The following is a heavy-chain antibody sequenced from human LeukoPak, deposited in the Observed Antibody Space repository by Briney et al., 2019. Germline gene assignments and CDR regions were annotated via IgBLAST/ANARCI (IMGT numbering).Heavy chain of an antibody. CDR1: GFTFSSYS. CDR2: ISSSSYI. V-gene: IGHV3-21*01. J-gene: IGHJ6*01. Sequence: GGSLRLSCAASGFTFSSYSMNWVRQSPGKGLEGVSSISSSSYIYYADSVKGRFTISRANAKHSPYLQMNSLRAEDTAVYYCEREEWELLSYYYYGMDVWGQGTTVTVSS. D-gene: IGHD1-26*01. CDR3: EREEWELLSYYYYGMDV.